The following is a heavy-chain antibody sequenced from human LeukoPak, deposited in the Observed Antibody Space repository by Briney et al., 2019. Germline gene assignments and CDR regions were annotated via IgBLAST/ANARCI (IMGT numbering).Heavy chain of an antibody. CDR3: ARGRPNYYDSSGYGYYFDY. V-gene: IGHV1-18*04. Sequence: GASVTVSCKASGYTFTGYYMHWVRQAPGQGLEWMGWISAYNGNTNYAQKLQGRVTMTTDTSTSTAYMELRSLRSDDTAVYYCARGRPNYYDSSGYGYYFDYWGQGTLVTVSS. CDR2: ISAYNGNT. CDR1: GYTFTGYY. J-gene: IGHJ4*02. D-gene: IGHD3-22*01.